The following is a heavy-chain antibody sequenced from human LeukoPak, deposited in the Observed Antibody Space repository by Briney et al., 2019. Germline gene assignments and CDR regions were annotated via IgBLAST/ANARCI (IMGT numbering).Heavy chain of an antibody. CDR1: GFSGYY. CDR2: ISSSGSII. CDR3: AFRTSGYFSF. D-gene: IGHD3-3*01. V-gene: IGHV3-11*01. J-gene: IGHJ4*02. Sequence: GGSLRLSCAASGFSGYYMSWIRQAPGKGLEWVSYISSSGSIIYYADSVKGRFTISRDNVRHSLYLQMNSLRVEDTAVYYCAFRTSGYFSFWGQGIVVTVSS.